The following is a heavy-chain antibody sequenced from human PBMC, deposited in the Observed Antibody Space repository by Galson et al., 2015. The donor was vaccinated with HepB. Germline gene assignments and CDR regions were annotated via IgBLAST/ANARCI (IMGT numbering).Heavy chain of an antibody. J-gene: IGHJ4*02. CDR2: ISGSGSST. CDR1: GFTFSSYA. V-gene: IGHV3-23*01. Sequence: SLRLSCAASGFTFSSYAMSWVPQAPGKGLEWVSSISGSGSSTYYADSVKGRSTISRDNSRNTLYLQMNSLRAEDTAVYYCAKAPLGWYDWDYWGQGTLVTVSS. CDR3: AKAPLGWYDWDY. D-gene: IGHD6-19*01.